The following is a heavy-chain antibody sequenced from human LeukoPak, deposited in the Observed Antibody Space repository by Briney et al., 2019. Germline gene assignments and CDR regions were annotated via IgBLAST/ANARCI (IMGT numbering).Heavy chain of an antibody. CDR2: IYYSGST. V-gene: IGHV4-59*01. D-gene: IGHD2-2*01. Sequence: SETLSLTCTVSGGSISSYYWSWIRQPPGKGLEWIGYIYYSGSTNYNPSLKSRVTISVDTSKNQFSLKLSSVTAADTAVYYCARDLGYCSSTSCWGYMDVWGKGTTVTVSS. J-gene: IGHJ6*03. CDR3: ARDLGYCSSTSCWGYMDV. CDR1: GGSISSYY.